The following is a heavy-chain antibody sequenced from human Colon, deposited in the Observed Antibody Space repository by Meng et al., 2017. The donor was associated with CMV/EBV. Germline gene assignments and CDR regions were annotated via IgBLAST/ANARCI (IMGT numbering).Heavy chain of an antibody. CDR3: AKGRLGFGELCMDV. D-gene: IGHD3-10*01. CDR2: ISASGGST. Sequence: GGSLRLPCAASGFMFSSYAMTWVRQAPGKGLEWVSVISASGGSTKYADSVKGRFTISRDNSKSTLYLQMDSLRAEDTAIYYCAKGRLGFGELCMDVWGQGTTVTVSS. V-gene: IGHV3-23*01. J-gene: IGHJ6*02. CDR1: GFMFSSYA.